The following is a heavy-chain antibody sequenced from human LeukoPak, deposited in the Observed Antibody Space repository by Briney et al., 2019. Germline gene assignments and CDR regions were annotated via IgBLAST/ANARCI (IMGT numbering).Heavy chain of an antibody. CDR1: GGSISSSSYF. Sequence: SETLSLTCSVSGGSISSSSYFWGWIRQAPGKGLEWIASVHYSGSTYYNPSLKSRITISVDTSKNQFSLKLSSVTAADTAVYYCARHFPPFDWLGENWFDPWGQGTLVTVSS. CDR2: VHYSGST. D-gene: IGHD3-9*01. CDR3: ARHFPPFDWLGENWFDP. J-gene: IGHJ5*02. V-gene: IGHV4-39*01.